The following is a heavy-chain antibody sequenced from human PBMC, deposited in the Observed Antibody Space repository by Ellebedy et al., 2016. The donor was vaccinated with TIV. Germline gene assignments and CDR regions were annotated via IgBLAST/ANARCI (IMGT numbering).Heavy chain of an antibody. CDR3: AREGAGGFDY. V-gene: IGHV3-7*03. CDR1: GFTSSSYW. J-gene: IGHJ4*02. CDR2: IKQDGSEK. D-gene: IGHD3-10*01. Sequence: GESLKISCAASGFTSSSYWMSWVRQAPGKGLEWVANIKQDGSEKDYVDSVRGRVSISRDNAKTTLYLQMNSLRDEETDVYFCAREGAGGFDYWGQGTLVTVSS.